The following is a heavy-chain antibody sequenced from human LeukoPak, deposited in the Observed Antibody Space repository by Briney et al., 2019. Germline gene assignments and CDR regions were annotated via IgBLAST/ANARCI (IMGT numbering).Heavy chain of an antibody. Sequence: SETLSLTCTVSGGSISSYYWSWIRQPAGKGLECIGYIYYSGTTDYSPSLRSRVTMSLDTSKNQFSLKLSSVTTADTAVYYCARMGAIAGASANPDYWGQGTLVSVSS. CDR2: IYYSGTT. V-gene: IGHV4-59*01. D-gene: IGHD4/OR15-4a*01. CDR1: GGSISSYY. J-gene: IGHJ4*02. CDR3: ARMGAIAGASANPDY.